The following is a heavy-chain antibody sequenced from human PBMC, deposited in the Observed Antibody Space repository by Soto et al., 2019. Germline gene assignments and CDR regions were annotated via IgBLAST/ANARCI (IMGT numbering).Heavy chain of an antibody. CDR3: ARDRCSGRSCYHVPD. J-gene: IGHJ4*02. CDR2: INAGNGNT. V-gene: IGHV1-3*01. Sequence: ASVKVSCKASGYTFTSYAMHWVRQAPGQRLERMGWINAGNGNTKYSQKFQGRVTITRDTSASTAYMELSSLRSEDTAVYYCARDRCSGRSCYHVPDWGQGTLVTVSS. CDR1: GYTFTSYA. D-gene: IGHD2-15*01.